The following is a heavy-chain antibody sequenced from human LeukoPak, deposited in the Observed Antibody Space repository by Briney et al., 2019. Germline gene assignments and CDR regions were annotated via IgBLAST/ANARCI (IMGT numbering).Heavy chain of an antibody. CDR1: GRSISSYY. CDR2: IYYRGST. J-gene: IGHJ4*02. CDR3: ARLAVDCSGGTCYLARYIDY. V-gene: IGHV4-59*08. D-gene: IGHD2-15*01. Sequence: SETLSLTCTFSGRSISSYYWSGIRQPPGKGREWMGYIYYRGSTNYNPSLKSRVTISTDTSKNQFSLKLSSVTAADTAVYYCARLAVDCSGGTCYLARYIDYWGQGTVVTVSS.